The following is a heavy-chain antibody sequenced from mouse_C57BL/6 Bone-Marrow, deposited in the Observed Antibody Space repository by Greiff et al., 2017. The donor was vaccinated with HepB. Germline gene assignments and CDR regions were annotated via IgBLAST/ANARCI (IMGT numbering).Heavy chain of an antibody. CDR1: GFTFSDYY. V-gene: IGHV5-16*01. CDR2: INSDGSST. CDR3: ARDLDYFDY. Sequence: EVKLVEPEGGLVQPGSSMKLSCKASGFTFSDYYMAWVSQVPEKGLEWVANINSDGSSTYYLDTLKSRFTISRDKAKNILYLQMSSLKSEDTATYYCARDLDYFDYWGQGTTLTVSS. J-gene: IGHJ2*01.